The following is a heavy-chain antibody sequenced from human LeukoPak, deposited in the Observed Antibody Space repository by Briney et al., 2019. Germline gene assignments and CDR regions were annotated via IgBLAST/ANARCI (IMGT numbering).Heavy chain of an antibody. D-gene: IGHD6-19*01. J-gene: IGHJ4*02. Sequence: VASVKVSCKAPGGTFSSYAISWVRQAPGQGLEWMGRIIPIFGTANYAQKFQGRVTITTDESTSTAYMELSSLRSEDTAVYYCARVVPITHSSGWLDKDYYFDYWGQGTLVTVSS. CDR2: IIPIFGTA. CDR3: ARVVPITHSSGWLDKDYYFDY. CDR1: GGTFSSYA. V-gene: IGHV1-69*05.